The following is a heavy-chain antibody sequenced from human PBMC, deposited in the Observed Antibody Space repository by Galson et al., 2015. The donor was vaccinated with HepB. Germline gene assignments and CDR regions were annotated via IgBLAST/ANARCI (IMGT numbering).Heavy chain of an antibody. CDR2: IIPILGIA. J-gene: IGHJ4*02. CDR1: GYTFTSYT. CDR3: ARESLEAMSGAPSFDY. Sequence: SVKVSCKASGYTFTSYTISWVRQAPGQGLEWMGKIIPILGIANYAQKFQGRVTITADKSTSTAYMELSSLRSEDTAVYYCARESLEAMSGAPSFDYWGQGTLVTVSS. D-gene: IGHD1-1*01. V-gene: IGHV1-69*04.